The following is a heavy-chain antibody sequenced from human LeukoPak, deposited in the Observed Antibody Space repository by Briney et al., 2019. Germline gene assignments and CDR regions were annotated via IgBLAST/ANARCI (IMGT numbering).Heavy chain of an antibody. D-gene: IGHD5-18*01. V-gene: IGHV3-74*01. Sequence: GGSLRLSCAASGCTFSSYWMHWVRHTPGKGLVWVSRIKGDGSSTSYADSVKGRFTISRDNAKNTLYLQLNSLRDEDTAVYYCARDGYSFGHDFDYWGQGTLVTVSS. J-gene: IGHJ4*02. CDR3: ARDGYSFGHDFDY. CDR2: IKGDGSST. CDR1: GCTFSSYW.